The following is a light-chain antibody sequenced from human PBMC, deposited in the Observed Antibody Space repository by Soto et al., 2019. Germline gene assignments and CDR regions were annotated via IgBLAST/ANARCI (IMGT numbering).Light chain of an antibody. Sequence: ELVMTQSPGTLSVSPGERATLSCRASQSVRSKLAWSQQKPGQAPRLLIYDASTSATGIPARFSASGSGTEFTLTISSLQSEDFAVYYCEQYNNWPPITFGQGTRLEIK. CDR2: DAS. J-gene: IGKJ5*01. CDR1: QSVRSK. V-gene: IGKV3-15*01. CDR3: EQYNNWPPIT.